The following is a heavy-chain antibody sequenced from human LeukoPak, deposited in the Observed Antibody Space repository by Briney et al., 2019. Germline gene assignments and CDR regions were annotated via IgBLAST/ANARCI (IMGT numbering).Heavy chain of an antibody. CDR2: INHSGST. V-gene: IGHV4-34*01. CDR3: ARGPSYSRQFDY. D-gene: IGHD6-13*01. J-gene: IGHJ4*02. CDR1: GGSFSGYY. Sequence: PSETLSLTCAVYGGSFSGYYWSWIRQPPGKGLEWIGEINHSGSTNYNPSLKSRVTISVDTSKNKFSVKLSSVTAADTAVYYCARGPSYSRQFDYWGQGTLVTVSS.